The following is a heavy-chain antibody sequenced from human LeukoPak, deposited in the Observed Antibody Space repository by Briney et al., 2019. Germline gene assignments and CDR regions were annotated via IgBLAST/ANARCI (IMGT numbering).Heavy chain of an antibody. CDR2: IIPIFGTA. CDR1: GGTFSSYA. V-gene: IGHV1-69*13. CDR3: ASRGHRGAFDI. D-gene: IGHD3-10*01. J-gene: IGHJ3*02. Sequence: GASVKVSCKASGGTFSSYAISWVRQAPGQGLEWMGGIIPIFGTANYAQKFQGRVTITADESTSTAYMELSSLRSEDTAVYYCASRGHRGAFDICGQGTMVTVSS.